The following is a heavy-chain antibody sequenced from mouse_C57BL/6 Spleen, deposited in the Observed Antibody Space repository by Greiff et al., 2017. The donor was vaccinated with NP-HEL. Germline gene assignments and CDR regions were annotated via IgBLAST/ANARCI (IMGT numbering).Heavy chain of an antibody. CDR1: GFTFSDYG. Sequence: EVQRVESGGGLVKPGGSLKLSCAASGFTFSDYGMHWVRQAPEKGLEWVAYISSGSSTIYYADTVKGRFTISREKAKNTLFLQMTSLRSEDTAMYYCARDYYSNLDYWGQGTTLTVSS. J-gene: IGHJ2*01. D-gene: IGHD2-5*01. V-gene: IGHV5-17*01. CDR2: ISSGSSTI. CDR3: ARDYYSNLDY.